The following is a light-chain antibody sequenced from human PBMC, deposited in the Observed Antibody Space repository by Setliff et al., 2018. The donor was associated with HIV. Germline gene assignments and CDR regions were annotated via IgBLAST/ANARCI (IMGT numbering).Light chain of an antibody. CDR1: SSDVGGYTY. V-gene: IGLV2-14*01. CDR2: EVS. J-gene: IGLJ2*01. Sequence: QSALTQPASVSGSPGQSITISCTGTSSDVGGYTYVSWYQQYPGKVPKLIIYEVSYRPAGISNRFSGSKSGNTASLTISGLQTEDEADYYCSSYTGHRAVDGVFGGGTKSPS. CDR3: SSYTGHRAVDGV.